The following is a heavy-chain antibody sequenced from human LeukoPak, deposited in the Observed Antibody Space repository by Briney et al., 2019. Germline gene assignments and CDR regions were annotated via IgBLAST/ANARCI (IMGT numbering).Heavy chain of an antibody. J-gene: IGHJ6*03. CDR2: IIPSDGDT. Sequence: ASVKVSCKASRYAFISYYIHWVRQAPGQGLEYMGIIIPSDGDTYYTQNFQGRVAMTRDTSTNTVYMELSSLTSDDTAVYYCARTLVGRTRQHYYSMDVWGKGTTVTVSS. D-gene: IGHD4/OR15-4a*01. CDR3: ARTLVGRTRQHYYSMDV. CDR1: RYAFISYY. V-gene: IGHV1-46*01.